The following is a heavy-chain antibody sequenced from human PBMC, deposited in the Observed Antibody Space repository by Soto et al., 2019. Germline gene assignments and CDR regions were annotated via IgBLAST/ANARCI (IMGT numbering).Heavy chain of an antibody. CDR3: ASSAGHPVDFFYYHCMDV. J-gene: IGHJ6*02. D-gene: IGHD5-12*01. Sequence: QMQLQESGPGLVKPSETLSLTCSVSGASIRSYYWHWIRQPPGKGLEWIGYVYTSDDTRYSASLKHRVTISVDTSKSQFYLRLNSVTAADTAVYYCASSAGHPVDFFYYHCMDVWGQGTTVTVSS. CDR1: GASIRSYY. V-gene: IGHV4-4*08. CDR2: VYTSDDT.